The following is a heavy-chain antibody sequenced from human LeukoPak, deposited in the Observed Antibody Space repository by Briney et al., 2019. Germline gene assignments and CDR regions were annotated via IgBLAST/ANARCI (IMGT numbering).Heavy chain of an antibody. J-gene: IGHJ4*02. V-gene: IGHV3-66*01. D-gene: IGHD6-13*01. CDR1: GFTVSSNY. CDR3: ARDRAAAGTFDY. Sequence: PGGSLRLSCAASGFTVSSNYMSWVRQAPGKGLEWVSVIYSGGTTYYADSVKGRFSISRDNSKNTLYLQMNSLRAEDTAVYYCARDRAAAGTFDYWGQGTLVTVSS. CDR2: IYSGGTT.